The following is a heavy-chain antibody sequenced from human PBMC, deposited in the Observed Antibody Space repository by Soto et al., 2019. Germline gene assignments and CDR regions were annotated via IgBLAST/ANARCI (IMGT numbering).Heavy chain of an antibody. CDR3: FNFSFCY. CDR2: INQDGSEK. V-gene: IGHV3-7*01. CDR1: GFSFSSNW. D-gene: IGHD1-20*01. Sequence: GGSLRLSCTASGFSFSSNWMSWVRQAPGKGPEWVANINQDGSEKYCADSVKGRFTISRDNAKNSLYLQMDSMRVEDTALYYCFNFSFCYWGRGTLVPVSS. J-gene: IGHJ4*02.